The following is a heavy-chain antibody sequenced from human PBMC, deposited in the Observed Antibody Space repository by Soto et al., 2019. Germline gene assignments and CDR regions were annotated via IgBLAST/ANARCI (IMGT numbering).Heavy chain of an antibody. CDR2: IYWDDDK. CDR1: GFSLSTSGVG. CDR3: AHTPYDFWSGYYKTQNWFDP. V-gene: IGHV2-5*02. J-gene: IGHJ5*02. Sequence: QITLKESGPTLVKPTQTLTLTCTFSGFSLSTSGVGVGWIRQPPGKALEWLALIYWDDDKRYSPSLKSRLTITKATSXXQXVXXMTTMDPVDTATYYCAHTPYDFWSGYYKTQNWFDPWGQGTLVTVSS. D-gene: IGHD3-3*01.